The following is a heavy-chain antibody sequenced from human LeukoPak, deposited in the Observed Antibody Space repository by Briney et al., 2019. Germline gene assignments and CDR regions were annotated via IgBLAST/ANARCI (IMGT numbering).Heavy chain of an antibody. V-gene: IGHV3-48*01. CDR1: GFTFSSYS. D-gene: IGHD3-3*01. CDR3: AGSTVWSGIFQY. J-gene: IGHJ1*01. CDR2: IDSSSATT. Sequence: GGSLRLSCAASGFTFSSYSMNWVRQAPGKGLEWVSYIDSSSATTYYADSVKGRFIISRDNAKNSLFLRINSLRAEDTAVYYCAGSTVWSGIFQYWGQGTLVTVSS.